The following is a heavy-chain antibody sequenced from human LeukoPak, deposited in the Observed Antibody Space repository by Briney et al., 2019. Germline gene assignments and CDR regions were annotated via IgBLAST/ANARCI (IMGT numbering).Heavy chain of an antibody. Sequence: PGGSLRLSCAASGFTFSSYGMHWVRQAPGKGLEWVAVISYDGSNKYYADSVKGRFTISRDNSKNTLYLQMNSLRAEDTAVYYFARDRGSWSNYFDYWGQGTLLTVSS. CDR2: ISYDGSNK. J-gene: IGHJ4*02. CDR1: GFTFSSYG. CDR3: ARDRGSWSNYFDY. D-gene: IGHD6-13*01. V-gene: IGHV3-30*03.